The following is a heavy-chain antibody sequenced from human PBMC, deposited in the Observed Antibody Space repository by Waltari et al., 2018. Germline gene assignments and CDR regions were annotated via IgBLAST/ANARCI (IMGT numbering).Heavy chain of an antibody. V-gene: IGHV3-30*01. CDR2: ISYDGSNK. J-gene: IGHJ4*02. CDR1: GFTFSSYA. CDR3: ARMGTVTSPGY. Sequence: QVQLVESGGGVVQPGRSLRLSCAASGFTFSSYAMHWVRQAPGKGPEWVAVISYDGSNKYYADSVKGRFTISRDNSKNTLYLQMNSLRAEETAVYYCARMGTVTSPGYWGQGTLVTVSS. D-gene: IGHD4-17*01.